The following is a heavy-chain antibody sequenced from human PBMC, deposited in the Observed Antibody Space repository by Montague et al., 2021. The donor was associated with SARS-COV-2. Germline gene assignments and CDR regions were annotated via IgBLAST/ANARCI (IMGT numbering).Heavy chain of an antibody. J-gene: IGHJ6*03. CDR1: GGSISSGSYY. D-gene: IGHD1-1*01. Sequence: TLSLTCTVSGGSISSGSYYWSWIRQPAGKGLEWIGRIYTSGSTNYNPSLESRVTISVDTSKNQFSLKLSSVTAADTAVYYCARAPGQYYYYYMDVWGKGTTVTVSS. CDR2: IYTSGST. V-gene: IGHV4-61*02. CDR3: ARAPGQYYYYYMDV.